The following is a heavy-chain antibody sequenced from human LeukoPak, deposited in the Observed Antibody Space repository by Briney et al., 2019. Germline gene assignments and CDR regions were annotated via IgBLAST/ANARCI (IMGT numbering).Heavy chain of an antibody. J-gene: IGHJ2*01. V-gene: IGHV4-34*01. D-gene: IGHD2-21*02. CDR3: ARDKEYCGGDCSYWYFDL. CDR1: GGSFGGYY. Sequence: SETLSLTCAVYGGSFGGYYWSWIRQPPGKGLEWIGEINHSRSTNYNPSLKSRVTISVDTSKNQFSLKLSSVTAADTAVYYCARDKEYCGGDCSYWYFDLWGRGTAVTVSS. CDR2: INHSRST.